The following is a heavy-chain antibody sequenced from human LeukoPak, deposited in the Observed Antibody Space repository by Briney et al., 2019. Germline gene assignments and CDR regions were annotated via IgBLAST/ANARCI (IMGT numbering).Heavy chain of an antibody. J-gene: IGHJ6*02. D-gene: IGHD4/OR15-4a*01. Sequence: GESLKISFKGAGYSFNNYWIGWGRRMPGRGREWMGIIYPGDSDTRYSPSFQGQVTISADKSISTAYLQWSSLKASDTAMYYCARHAKSAYYYGMDVWGQGTTVTVSS. CDR3: ARHAKSAYYYGMDV. CDR2: IYPGDSDT. V-gene: IGHV5-51*01. CDR1: GYSFNNYW.